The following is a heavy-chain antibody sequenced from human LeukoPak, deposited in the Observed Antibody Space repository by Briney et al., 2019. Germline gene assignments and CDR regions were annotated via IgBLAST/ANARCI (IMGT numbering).Heavy chain of an antibody. CDR2: IWYDGSKK. V-gene: IGHV3-33*01. Sequence: PGGSLRLSCAPSGFTFSSYGMHWVRPAPGKGLEWVAAIWYDGSKKYHADSVKGRFTISRDNSKNTLYLQMNSLGAEDTAVYYCARDPSAVTSYFDYWGQGAVVTVSS. CDR3: ARDPSAVTSYFDY. CDR1: GFTFSSYG. D-gene: IGHD4-17*01. J-gene: IGHJ4*02.